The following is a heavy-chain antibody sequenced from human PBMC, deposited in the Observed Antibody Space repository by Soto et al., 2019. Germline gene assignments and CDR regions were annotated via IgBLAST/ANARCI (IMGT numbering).Heavy chain of an antibody. Sequence: GGSLSLSCAASGFTFSSYAMSWVRQAPGKGLEWVSAISGSGGSTYYADSVKGRFTISRDNSKNTLYLQMNSLRAEDTAVYYRAVVVLAASTPPLWIDPWCQGILVTVSS. CDR3: AVVVLAASTPPLWIDP. CDR2: ISGSGGST. V-gene: IGHV3-23*01. D-gene: IGHD2-15*01. J-gene: IGHJ5*02. CDR1: GFTFSSYA.